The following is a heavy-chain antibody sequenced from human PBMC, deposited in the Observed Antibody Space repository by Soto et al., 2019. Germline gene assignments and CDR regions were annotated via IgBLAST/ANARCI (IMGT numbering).Heavy chain of an antibody. J-gene: IGHJ6*02. CDR1: GGTFTSYT. CDR2: IIPIFGTT. Sequence: QVQLVQSGDEVKKPGSSVKVSCKASGGTFTSYTITWVRQAPGQGLEWMGEIIPIFGTTKYAQNFQSRVTITADESTSTAYMGLSSLSSADTDVYYCARETTTVTSDYFYHGMDVWGQGTTVTVSS. CDR3: ARETTTVTSDYFYHGMDV. D-gene: IGHD4-17*01. V-gene: IGHV1-69*01.